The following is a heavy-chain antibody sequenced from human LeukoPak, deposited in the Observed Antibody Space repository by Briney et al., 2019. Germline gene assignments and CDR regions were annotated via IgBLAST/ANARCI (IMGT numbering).Heavy chain of an antibody. CDR3: AXTTXHXXXXXP. Sequence: SETLSLTCNVSGGSINSGGYYWSWIRQHPGKGLEWLGYISNNGNTYYSPSFERRTSMSVDTSKNQFSLRLTLVTAADTAIYXCAXTTXHXXXXXPWGXXXLXTVSS. D-gene: IGHD1-1*01. CDR2: ISNNGNT. V-gene: IGHV4-31*03. CDR1: GGSINSGGYY. J-gene: IGHJ5*02.